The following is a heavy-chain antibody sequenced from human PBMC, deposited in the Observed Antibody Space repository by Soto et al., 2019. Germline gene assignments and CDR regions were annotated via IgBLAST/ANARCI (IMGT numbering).Heavy chain of an antibody. CDR3: ARDGRPYYYGMDV. V-gene: IGHV1-18*01. CDR1: GYTFTRYG. Sequence: ASVKVSCKASGYTFTRYGISGVRRSPGQGLEWMGWISAYNGNTNYAQKLQGRVTMTTDTSTSTAYMELRSLRSDDTAVYYCARDGRPYYYGMDVWGQGTTVTVSS. J-gene: IGHJ6*02. CDR2: ISAYNGNT.